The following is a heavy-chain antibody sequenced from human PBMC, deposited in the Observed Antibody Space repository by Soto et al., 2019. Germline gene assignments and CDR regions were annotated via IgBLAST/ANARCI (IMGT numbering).Heavy chain of an antibody. CDR2: IYYNGNS. J-gene: IGHJ6*02. CDR3: AKVIVLVPAASYGMDI. V-gene: IGHV4-59*02. Sequence: SETLSLTCTVSGGSVSDYYWGWIRQPPGRGLEWIGYIYYNGNSNYNPSLKSRVTLSVDTSKNQFSLKMRSVTAADTAIYYCAKVIVLVPAASYGMDIWGLGTTVTVSS. D-gene: IGHD2-2*01. CDR1: GGSVSDYY.